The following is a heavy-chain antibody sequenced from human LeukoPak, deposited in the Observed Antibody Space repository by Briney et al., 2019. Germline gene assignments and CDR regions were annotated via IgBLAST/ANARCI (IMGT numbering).Heavy chain of an antibody. V-gene: IGHV3-30-3*01. J-gene: IGHJ6*04. CDR1: GFIFGPYA. CDR2: ISYDGSNK. CDR3: ASLSVTGSYGMDV. D-gene: IGHD3-9*01. Sequence: GGSLRLSCAASGFIFGPYAMQWVRQAPGKGLEWLAVISYDGSNKYYADSVKGRFTISKDNAKNSLYLQMNSLRAEDTAVYYCASLSVTGSYGMDVWGKGTTVTVSS.